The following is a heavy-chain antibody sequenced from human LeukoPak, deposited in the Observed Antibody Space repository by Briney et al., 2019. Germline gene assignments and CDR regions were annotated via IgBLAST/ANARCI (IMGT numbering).Heavy chain of an antibody. D-gene: IGHD5-18*01. CDR2: INHSGST. J-gene: IGHJ4*02. V-gene: IGHV4-34*01. CDR1: GGSFSGYY. Sequence: SETLSLTCAVYGGSFSGYYWSWIRQPPGKGLEWIGEINHSGSTNYNPSLKSRVTISVDTSKNQFSLKLSSVTAADTAVYYCARGRGYNDYWGQGTLVTVSS. CDR3: ARGRGYNDY.